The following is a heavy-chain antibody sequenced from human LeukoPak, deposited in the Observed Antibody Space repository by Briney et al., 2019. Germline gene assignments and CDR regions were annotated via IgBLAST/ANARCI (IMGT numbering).Heavy chain of an antibody. CDR1: GGSISSSGYY. CDR2: IYYSGST. V-gene: IGHV4-39*01. D-gene: IGHD3-22*01. Sequence: PSETLSLTCTVSGGSISSSGYYWGWIRQPPGKGLEWIGSIYYSGSTYYNPSLKSRVTISVDTSKNQFSLKLSSVTAADTAVYYCARHGNYDSSGYYSAFDYWGQGTLVTVSS. J-gene: IGHJ4*02. CDR3: ARHGNYDSSGYYSAFDY.